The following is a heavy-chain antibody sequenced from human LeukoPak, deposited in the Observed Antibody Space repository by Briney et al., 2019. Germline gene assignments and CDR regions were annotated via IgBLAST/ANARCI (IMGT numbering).Heavy chain of an antibody. CDR1: GGSFSGYY. J-gene: IGHJ6*02. CDR3: ARAVTYCSGGSCQHYYYYYGMDV. Sequence: SETLSLTCAVYGGSFSGYYWSWIRQPPGKGLEWIGEINHSGSTNYNPSLKSRVTISVDTSKNQFSLKLSSVTAADTAVYYCARAVTYCSGGSCQHYYYYYGMDVWGQGTTVTVSS. D-gene: IGHD2-15*01. V-gene: IGHV4-34*01. CDR2: INHSGST.